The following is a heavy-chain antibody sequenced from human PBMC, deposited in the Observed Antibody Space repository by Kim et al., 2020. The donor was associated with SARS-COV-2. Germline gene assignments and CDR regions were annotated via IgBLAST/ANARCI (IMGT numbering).Heavy chain of an antibody. J-gene: IGHJ4*02. CDR2: ISSSGSTI. CDR1: GFTFSSYE. D-gene: IGHD3-22*01. V-gene: IGHV3-48*03. CDR3: ARDSARGYYDSSGYYNPGYFDY. Sequence: GGYLRLSCAASGFTFSSYEMNWVRQAPGKGLEWVSYISSSGSTIYYADSVKGRFTISRDNAKNSLYLQMNSLRAEDTAVYYCARDSARGYYDSSGYYNPGYFDYWGQGTLVTVSS.